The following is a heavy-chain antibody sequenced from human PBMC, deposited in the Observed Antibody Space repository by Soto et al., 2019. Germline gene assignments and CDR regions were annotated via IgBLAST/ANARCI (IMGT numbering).Heavy chain of an antibody. V-gene: IGHV4-31*03. CDR2: IYYSGST. Sequence: QVQLQESGPGLVKPSQTLSLTCTVSGGSISSGGYYWSWLRQHPGQGLEWIGYIYYSGSTYYNPSPPSRVTPALDTAKHQFSLKLSSVTAADTAVYYCARTPDHWGQGTLVTVSS. D-gene: IGHD2-15*01. CDR3: ARTPDH. J-gene: IGHJ4*02. CDR1: GGSISSGGYY.